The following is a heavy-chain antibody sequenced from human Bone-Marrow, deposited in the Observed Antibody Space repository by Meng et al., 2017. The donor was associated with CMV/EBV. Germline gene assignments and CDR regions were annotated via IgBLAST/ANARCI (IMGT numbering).Heavy chain of an antibody. CDR3: AILGYCSSTSCYEADY. V-gene: IGHV3-21*04. J-gene: IGHJ4*02. Sequence: GESLKISCAASGFTFSSYSMNWVRQAPGKGLEWVSSISSSSSYIYYADSVKGRFTISRDNAKNSLYLQMNSLRAEDTAVYYCAILGYCSSTSCYEADYWGQGTLVTVSS. D-gene: IGHD2-2*01. CDR2: ISSSSSYI. CDR1: GFTFSSYS.